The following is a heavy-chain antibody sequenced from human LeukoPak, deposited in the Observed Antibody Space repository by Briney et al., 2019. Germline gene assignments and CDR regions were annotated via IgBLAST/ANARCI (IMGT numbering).Heavy chain of an antibody. Sequence: KPSETLSLTCAVYGGSFSGYYWSWIRQPPGKGLEWIGEINHSGSTNYNPSLKSRATISVDTSKNQFSLKLSSVTAADTAVYYCARGIGYSGYDPFDYWGQGTLVTVSP. V-gene: IGHV4-34*01. CDR2: INHSGST. CDR3: ARGIGYSGYDPFDY. J-gene: IGHJ4*02. D-gene: IGHD5-12*01. CDR1: GGSFSGYY.